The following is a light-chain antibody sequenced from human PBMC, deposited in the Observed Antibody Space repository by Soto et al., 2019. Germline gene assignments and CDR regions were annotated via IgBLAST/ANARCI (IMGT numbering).Light chain of an antibody. Sequence: DIQMTKSPSSLSASVGDRVTITCRASQGISTYLAWYQQKPGKVPKLLIYGASSLQGGVPSRFSGSGSGTDFTLTISSLQPEDFATYYCQQANSFPHTFGQGTRLEIK. CDR3: QQANSFPHT. J-gene: IGKJ2*01. V-gene: IGKV1D-12*01. CDR1: QGISTY. CDR2: GAS.